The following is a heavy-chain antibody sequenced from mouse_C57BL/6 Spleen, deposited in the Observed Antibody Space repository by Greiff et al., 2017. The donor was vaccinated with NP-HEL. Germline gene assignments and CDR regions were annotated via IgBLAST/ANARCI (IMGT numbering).Heavy chain of an antibody. V-gene: IGHV1-19*01. CDR2: INPYNGGT. D-gene: IGHD1-1*01. J-gene: IGHJ4*01. Sequence: EVQLQQSGPVLVKPGASVKMSCKASGYTFTDYYMNWVKQSHGKSLEWIGVINPYNGGTSYNQKFKGKATLTGDKSSSTAYMELNSLTSEDSAVYYCARCNGRNYYAMDDWGQGTSVTVSS. CDR3: ARCNGRNYYAMDD. CDR1: GYTFTDYY.